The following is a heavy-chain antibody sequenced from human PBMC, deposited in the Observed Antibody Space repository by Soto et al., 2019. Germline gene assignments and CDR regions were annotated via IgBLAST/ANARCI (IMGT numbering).Heavy chain of an antibody. CDR3: ARTDIVVVTAPHYYYMDV. V-gene: IGHV4-59*01. J-gene: IGHJ6*03. Sequence: ASETLSLTCTVSGGSLSSYYWSWIRPPPGKGLEWIGYIYYSGSTNYNPSLKSRVTISVDTSKNQFSLKLSSVTAADTAVYYCARTDIVVVTAPHYYYMDVWGKGTTVTVSS. D-gene: IGHD2-2*01. CDR2: IYYSGST. CDR1: GGSLSSYY.